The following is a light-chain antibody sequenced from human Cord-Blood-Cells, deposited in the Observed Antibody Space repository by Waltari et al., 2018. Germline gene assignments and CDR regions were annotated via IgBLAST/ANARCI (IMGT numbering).Light chain of an antibody. CDR3: CSYAGSYTWV. J-gene: IGLJ3*02. CDR2: DFS. CDR1: SSDVGGYNY. V-gene: IGLV2-11*01. Sequence: QSALTQPRSVSGSPGQSVTISCTGTSSDVGGYNYVSWYQQHPGKAPKPMIYDFSKRPSGVPDRFSGSESGNTASLTISGLQAEDEAEYYCCSYAGSYTWVFGGGTKLTVL.